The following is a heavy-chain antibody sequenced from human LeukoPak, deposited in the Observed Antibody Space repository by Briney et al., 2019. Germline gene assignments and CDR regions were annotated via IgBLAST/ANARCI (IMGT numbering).Heavy chain of an antibody. CDR3: AKGAAAGIRGYFDY. CDR1: GFSFDDYA. Sequence: GKSLRLSCEASGFSFDDYAMHWVRQAPGKGLEWVSGISYNRDATGYADSVKGRFTVSRDNAKNSLYLQMNSLRSEDTALYYCAKGAAAGIRGYFDYWGQGILVTVSS. V-gene: IGHV3-9*01. D-gene: IGHD6-25*01. J-gene: IGHJ4*02. CDR2: ISYNRDAT.